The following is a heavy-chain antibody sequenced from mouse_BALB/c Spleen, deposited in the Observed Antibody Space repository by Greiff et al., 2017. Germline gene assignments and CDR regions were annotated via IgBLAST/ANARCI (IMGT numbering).Heavy chain of an antibody. CDR1: GYTFTNYW. V-gene: IGHV1-63*02. D-gene: IGHD1-1*01. CDR2: IYPGGGYT. Sequence: VQLQQSGAELVRPGTSVEISCKASGYTFTNYWLGWVKQRPGHGLEWIGDIYPGGGYTNYNEKFKGKATLTADTSSSTAYMQLSSLTSEDSAVYFCARYVYYYGSPHFDYWGQGTTLTVSS. J-gene: IGHJ2*01. CDR3: ARYVYYYGSPHFDY.